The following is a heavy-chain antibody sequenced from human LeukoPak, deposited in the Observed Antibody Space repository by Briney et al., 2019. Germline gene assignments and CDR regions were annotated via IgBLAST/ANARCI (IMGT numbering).Heavy chain of an antibody. D-gene: IGHD2-2*01. CDR1: GGSISSYY. CDR3: ARDAYCYSTTCYLRGLDY. V-gene: IGHV4-4*07. CDR2: IYMSGST. Sequence: SETLSLTCTVSGGSISSYYWSWIRQPAGKGLEWIGRIYMSGSTNYNPSLKSRVTMSVDTSKNQFSLKLSSVTAADTAVYYCARDAYCYSTTCYLRGLDYWGQGTLVAVSS. J-gene: IGHJ4*02.